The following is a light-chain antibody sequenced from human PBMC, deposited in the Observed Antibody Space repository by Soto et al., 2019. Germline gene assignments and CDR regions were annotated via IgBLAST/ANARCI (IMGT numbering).Light chain of an antibody. CDR2: ATR. V-gene: IGLV2-23*02. CDR3: CSYAGSITFT. CDR1: SSDVGNYNL. J-gene: IGLJ2*01. Sequence: QSALTQPASVSGSPGQSITISCTGTSSDVGNYNLVSWYQQHPGKAPKLIIYATRKWPSGVSNRYSGSKSGNTASLTISGLQAEDEATYHCCSYAGSITFTFGGGTKLTVL.